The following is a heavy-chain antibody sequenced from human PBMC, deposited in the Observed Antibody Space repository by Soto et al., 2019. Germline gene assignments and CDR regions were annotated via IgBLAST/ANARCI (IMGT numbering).Heavy chain of an antibody. J-gene: IGHJ6*02. CDR1: GYSFTSYW. D-gene: IGHD3-9*01. CDR2: IYPGDSDT. CDR3: ARGDYDILTGYYKSYYGMDV. Sequence: EVQLVQSGAEVKKPGESLKISCKGSGYSFTSYWVAWVRQMSGKGLEWMGIIYPGDSDTRYSPSFQGQVTLSADKSISTAYLQWSSLKASDTGMYYCARGDYDILTGYYKSYYGMDVWGQGTTVTVSS. V-gene: IGHV5-51*03.